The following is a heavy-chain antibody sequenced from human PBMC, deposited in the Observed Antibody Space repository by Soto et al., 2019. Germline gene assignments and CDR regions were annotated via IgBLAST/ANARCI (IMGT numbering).Heavy chain of an antibody. Sequence: GESLKISCKGSGYSFINYWIGWVRQMPGKGLELMGIIYPGDSDTRYSPSFEGQVTISLDKSISTAYLQWSSLKASDTAIYYCARGAKGDSHFNDLDVSGQVTTVTFSS. CDR2: IYPGDSDT. V-gene: IGHV5-51*01. D-gene: IGHD4-4*01. CDR3: ARGAKGDSHFNDLDV. CDR1: GYSFINYW. J-gene: IGHJ6*02.